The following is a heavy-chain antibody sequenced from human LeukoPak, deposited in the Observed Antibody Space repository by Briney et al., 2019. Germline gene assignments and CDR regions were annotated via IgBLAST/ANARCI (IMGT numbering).Heavy chain of an antibody. Sequence: SVKVSCKASGGTFSSYAISWVRQAPGQGLEWMGGIIPIFGTANYAQKFQGRVTITADKSTSTAYMELSSLRSEDTAVYYCARGLLLWFGEWRYYFDYWGQGTLVTVSS. CDR2: IIPIFGTA. D-gene: IGHD3-10*01. CDR1: GGTFSSYA. V-gene: IGHV1-69*06. J-gene: IGHJ4*02. CDR3: ARGLLLWFGEWRYYFDY.